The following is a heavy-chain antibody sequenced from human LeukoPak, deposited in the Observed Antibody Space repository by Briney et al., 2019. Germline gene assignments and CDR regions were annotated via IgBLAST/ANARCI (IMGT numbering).Heavy chain of an antibody. CDR2: ISYDGSSK. V-gene: IGHV3-30-3*01. J-gene: IGHJ4*02. CDR1: GFTFNTYA. D-gene: IGHD6-19*01. CDR3: AREDEYSSGWFGGFEF. Sequence: GRSLRLSCAASGFTFNTYAMHWVRQAPGKGLEWVAVISYDGSSKFYADSVRGRFTISRDNSKNTLYLQMNNLRAEDTSVYYCAREDEYSSGWFGGFEFWGQGTLVTVSA.